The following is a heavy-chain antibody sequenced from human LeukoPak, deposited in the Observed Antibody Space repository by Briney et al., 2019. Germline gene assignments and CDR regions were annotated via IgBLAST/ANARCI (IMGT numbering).Heavy chain of an antibody. V-gene: IGHV3-21*01. J-gene: IGHJ4*02. D-gene: IGHD3-22*01. CDR3: ARDDTPYYYDSSGYRDY. CDR1: GFTFSSYS. Sequence: GGSPRLSCAASGFTFSSYSMNWVRQAPGKGLEWVSSISSSSSYIYYADSVKGRFTISRDNAKNSLYLQMNSLRAEDTAVYYCARDDTPYYYDSSGYRDYWGQGTLVTVSS. CDR2: ISSSSSYI.